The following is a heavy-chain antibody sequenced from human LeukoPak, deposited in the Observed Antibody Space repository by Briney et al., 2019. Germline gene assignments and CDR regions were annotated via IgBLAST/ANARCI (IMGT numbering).Heavy chain of an antibody. CDR3: ARDLSGWTGVYWFVP. V-gene: IGHV3-74*03. Sequence: GGTLRLSCAASAFSFSTSWMHWVRQAPGKGLVWVSRIHSDGIGTTYADSVKGRFTISRDNSKNTLDLQMNNLRAEDTAVYYCARDLSGWTGVYWFVPWGQGTLVTVSS. J-gene: IGHJ5*02. CDR1: AFSFSTSW. D-gene: IGHD6-19*01. CDR2: IHSDGIGT.